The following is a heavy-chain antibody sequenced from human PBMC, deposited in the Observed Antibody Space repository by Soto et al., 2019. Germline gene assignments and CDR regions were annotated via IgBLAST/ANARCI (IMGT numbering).Heavy chain of an antibody. V-gene: IGHV4-4*02. Sequence: QVQLQESGPGLVKPSGTLSLTCAVSGGSISSSNWWSWVRQPPGKGLEWIGEIYHSGSTNYNPSLTCRVTISVDKSKNQFSLKLSSVPAADTAVYYCARVAYYGFWSGYYPCYYYGMDVWGQGTTVTVPS. D-gene: IGHD3-3*01. CDR1: GGSISSSNW. CDR2: IYHSGST. CDR3: ARVAYYGFWSGYYPCYYYGMDV. J-gene: IGHJ6*02.